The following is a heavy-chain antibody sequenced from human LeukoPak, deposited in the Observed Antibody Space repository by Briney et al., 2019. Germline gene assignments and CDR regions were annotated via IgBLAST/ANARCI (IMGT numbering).Heavy chain of an antibody. CDR1: AYRFNTYW. V-gene: IGHV5-51*01. J-gene: IGHJ4*02. CDR2: IYPGDSDT. Sequence: GESLKLSCQCSAYRFNTYWLGWVRQMPGKGLEWLGIIYPGDSDTRYSPSFQGQVTISADKSISTAYLQWSSLKASDTAMYYCARISGYNYGVDYWGQGTLVTVSS. CDR3: ARISGYNYGVDY. D-gene: IGHD5-18*01.